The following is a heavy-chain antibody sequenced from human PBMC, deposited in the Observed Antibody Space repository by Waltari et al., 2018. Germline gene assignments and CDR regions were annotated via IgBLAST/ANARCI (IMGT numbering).Heavy chain of an antibody. V-gene: IGHV3-48*04. Sequence: EVQLVESGGGLVQPGGSLRLSCAASGFTFSSYSMNWVRPAPGKGLEWVSYISSSSSTIYYADSVKGRFTISRDNAKNSLYLQMNSLRAEDTAVYYCARDSPNTMIVLRAWYFDLWGRGTLVTVSS. D-gene: IGHD3-22*01. CDR3: ARDSPNTMIVLRAWYFDL. CDR1: GFTFSSYS. CDR2: ISSSSSTI. J-gene: IGHJ2*01.